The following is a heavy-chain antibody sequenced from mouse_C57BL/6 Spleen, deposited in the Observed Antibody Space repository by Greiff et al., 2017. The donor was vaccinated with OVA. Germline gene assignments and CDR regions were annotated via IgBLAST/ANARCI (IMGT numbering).Heavy chain of an antibody. D-gene: IGHD2-4*01. V-gene: IGHV1-53*01. Sequence: VQLQQPGTELVKPGASVKLSCKASGYTFTSYWMHWVKQRPGQGLEWIGNINPSNGGTNYNEKFKSKATLTVDKSSSTAYMQLSSLTSEDSAVYYCARSDYDEGAWFAYWGQGTLVTVSA. CDR2: INPSNGGT. J-gene: IGHJ3*01. CDR1: GYTFTSYW. CDR3: ARSDYDEGAWFAY.